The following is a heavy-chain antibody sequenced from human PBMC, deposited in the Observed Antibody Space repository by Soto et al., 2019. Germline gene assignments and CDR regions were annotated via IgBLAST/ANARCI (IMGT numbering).Heavy chain of an antibody. CDR3: ARDRAAGQSIDY. Sequence: QVQLQESGPGLVKPSQTLSLTCTVSGGSISSGGYYWSWIRQHPGKGLEWIGYIHNSGSTYYNPSLQSRVTLYADTPKHPFSLKLSSGPAADTAVYYCARDRAAGQSIDYWGQGTLVTVSS. J-gene: IGHJ4*02. CDR2: IHNSGST. CDR1: GGSISSGGYY. D-gene: IGHD6-13*01. V-gene: IGHV4-31*03.